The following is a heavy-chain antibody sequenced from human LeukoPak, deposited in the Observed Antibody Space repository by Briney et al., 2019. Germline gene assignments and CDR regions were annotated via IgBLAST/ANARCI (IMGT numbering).Heavy chain of an antibody. Sequence: SETLSLTCTVSGGSISSYYWSWIRQPPGKGLEWIGYIYYSGSTNYNPSLKSRVTISVDTSKNQFSLKQSSVTAADTAVYYCASSRSSGLIDYWGQGTLVTVSS. J-gene: IGHJ4*02. CDR1: GGSISSYY. CDR2: IYYSGST. V-gene: IGHV4-59*01. CDR3: ASSRSSGLIDY. D-gene: IGHD3-22*01.